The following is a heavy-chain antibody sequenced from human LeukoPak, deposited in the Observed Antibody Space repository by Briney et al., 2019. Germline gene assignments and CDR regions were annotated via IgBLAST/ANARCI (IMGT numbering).Heavy chain of an antibody. CDR1: GYTFTSYG. CDR3: ARDHVRYSSSWYETWFDP. Sequence: ASVKVSCKASGYTFTSYGISWVRQAPGQGLEWMGWISAYNGNTNYAQKLQGRVTMTTDTSTSTAYMELRSLRSDDTAVYYCARDHVRYSSSWYETWFDPWGQGTLVTVSS. V-gene: IGHV1-18*01. D-gene: IGHD6-13*01. CDR2: ISAYNGNT. J-gene: IGHJ5*02.